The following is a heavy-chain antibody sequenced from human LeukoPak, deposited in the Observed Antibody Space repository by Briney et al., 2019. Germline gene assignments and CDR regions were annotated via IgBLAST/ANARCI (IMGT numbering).Heavy chain of an antibody. CDR2: INNDGSRT. V-gene: IGHV3-74*01. Sequence: PGGSLRLSCAASGFTFSTYWMHWVRQTPGEGLVWVSGINNDGSRTPYADSVKGRFTISRDNAKNTLYLEMNSLRAEDTAVYYCAREENSFDSWGQGNLVTVSS. CDR1: GFTFSTYW. J-gene: IGHJ4*02. CDR3: AREENSFDS.